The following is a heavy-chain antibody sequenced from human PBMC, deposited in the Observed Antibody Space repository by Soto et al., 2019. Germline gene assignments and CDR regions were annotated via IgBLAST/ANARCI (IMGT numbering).Heavy chain of an antibody. J-gene: IGHJ4*02. D-gene: IGHD6-13*01. V-gene: IGHV1-69*13. Sequence: ASVNVSCKASGGTFSSYAISWVRQAPGQGLEWMGGIIPIFGTANYAQKFQGRVTITADESTSTAYMELSSLRSEDTAVYYCASPGLDYSSSWSPFDYWGQGTLVTVSS. CDR3: ASPGLDYSSSWSPFDY. CDR2: IIPIFGTA. CDR1: GGTFSSYA.